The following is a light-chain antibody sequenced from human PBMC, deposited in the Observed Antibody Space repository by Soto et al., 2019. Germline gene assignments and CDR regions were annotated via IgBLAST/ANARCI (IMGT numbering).Light chain of an antibody. CDR3: GAWDSSLNVYL. J-gene: IGLJ1*01. V-gene: IGLV1-51*01. CDR1: SSNIGNYY. CDR2: DNT. Sequence: SVLTQPTSVSAAPGQKISISCSGSSSNIGNYYVSWYHQLPGTAPKLLSYDNTKRPSVIPDRFSGSKSGTSATLAITGLQTGDEGHYSCGAWDSSLNVYLFGGGTKSPS.